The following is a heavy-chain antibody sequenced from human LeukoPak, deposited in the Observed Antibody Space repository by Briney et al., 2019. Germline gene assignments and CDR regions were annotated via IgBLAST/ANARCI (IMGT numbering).Heavy chain of an antibody. J-gene: IGHJ4*02. CDR3: AKDFGYGVDY. V-gene: IGHV3-30*02. CDR1: GLTFSSYN. Sequence: GRSLRLSCAAAGLTFSSYNMHWVRQPPGKGLEWVAFIRLDGNNKYYADSVKGRFTISRDNSKNTLFLQMNSLRAEDTAVYYCAKDFGYGVDYWGQGTLATVSS. D-gene: IGHD5-12*01. CDR2: IRLDGNNK.